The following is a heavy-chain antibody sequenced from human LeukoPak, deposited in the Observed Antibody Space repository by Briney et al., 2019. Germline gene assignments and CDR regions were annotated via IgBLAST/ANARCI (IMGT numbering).Heavy chain of an antibody. V-gene: IGHV1-18*01. CDR2: ISAYNGNT. CDR3: ARVSGSSWYPNYYSYGMDV. CDR1: GYTFTSYG. J-gene: IGHJ6*02. D-gene: IGHD6-13*01. Sequence: ASVKVSCKASGYTFTSYGISWVRQAPGQGLEWTGWISAYNGNTNYAQKLQGRVTMTTDTPTSTAYMELRSLRSDDTAVYYCARVSGSSWYPNYYSYGMDVWGQGTTVTVSS.